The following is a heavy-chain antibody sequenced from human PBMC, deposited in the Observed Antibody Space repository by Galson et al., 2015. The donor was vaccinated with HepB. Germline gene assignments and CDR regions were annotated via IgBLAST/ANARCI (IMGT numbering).Heavy chain of an antibody. D-gene: IGHD6-13*01. Sequence: SVKVSCKASGGTFSSYTISWVRQAPGQGLEWMGRIIPTLGIANYAQKFQGRVTITADKSTSTAYMELSSLRSEDTAVYYCARDHEVAAANPDAFDIWGQGTMVTVSS. J-gene: IGHJ3*02. CDR1: GGTFSSYT. CDR3: ARDHEVAAANPDAFDI. V-gene: IGHV1-69*04. CDR2: IIPTLGIA.